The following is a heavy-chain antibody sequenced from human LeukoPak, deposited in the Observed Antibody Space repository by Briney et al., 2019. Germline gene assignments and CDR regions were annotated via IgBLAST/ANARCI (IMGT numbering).Heavy chain of an antibody. V-gene: IGHV3-72*01. D-gene: IGHD1-26*01. Sequence: GGSLRLSCAASGFTFSDHFLDWVRQAPGKGLEWVGRTRNKANSYITEYAASVKGRFTISRDDSKNSLYLQMSSLKTDDTAMYYCASIRGTFGYWGQGTLVAVSS. CDR2: TRNKANSYIT. CDR3: ASIRGTFGY. CDR1: GFTFSDHF. J-gene: IGHJ4*02.